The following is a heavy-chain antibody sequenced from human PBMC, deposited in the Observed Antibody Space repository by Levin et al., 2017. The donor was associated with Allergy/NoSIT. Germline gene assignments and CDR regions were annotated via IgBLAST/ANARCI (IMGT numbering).Heavy chain of an antibody. V-gene: IGHV1-46*01. D-gene: IGHD3-9*01. Sequence: PGESLKISCKASGYTFTSYYMHWVRQAPGQGLEWMGIINPSGGSTSYAQKFQGRVTMTRDTSTSTVYMELSSLRSEDTAVYYCARDYGVDTYYDILTGYFDYWGQGTLVTVSS. CDR1: GYTFTSYY. CDR3: ARDYGVDTYYDILTGYFDY. CDR2: INPSGGST. J-gene: IGHJ4*02.